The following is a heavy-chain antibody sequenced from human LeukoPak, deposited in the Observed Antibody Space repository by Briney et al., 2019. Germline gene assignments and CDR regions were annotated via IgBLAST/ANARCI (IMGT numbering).Heavy chain of an antibody. CDR1: GGSITSYY. J-gene: IGHJ4*02. V-gene: IGHV4-59*01. D-gene: IGHD3-10*01. Sequence: KPSETLSLTCTVSGGSITSYYWSWIRQPPGKGLEWIGYIYYSGSTNYSPSLKSRVTISVDTSKNQFSLKLNSVTAADTAVYYCARAGSSPGDYWGQGTLVTVSS. CDR3: ARAGSSPGDY. CDR2: IYYSGST.